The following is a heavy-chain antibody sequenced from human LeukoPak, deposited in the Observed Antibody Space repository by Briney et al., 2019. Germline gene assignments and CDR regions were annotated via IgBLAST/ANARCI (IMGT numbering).Heavy chain of an antibody. Sequence: PGGSLRLPCAASGFTFSSCWMSWVRQAPGKGLEWVANIKQDGSEKSYVDSVKGRFTISRDNAKNSLYLQVSSLRVEDTAVYYCARGSGSYYGQYYFDSWGQGTLVTVSS. CDR3: ARGSGSYYGQYYFDS. J-gene: IGHJ4*02. D-gene: IGHD1-26*01. V-gene: IGHV3-7*01. CDR1: GFTFSSCW. CDR2: IKQDGSEK.